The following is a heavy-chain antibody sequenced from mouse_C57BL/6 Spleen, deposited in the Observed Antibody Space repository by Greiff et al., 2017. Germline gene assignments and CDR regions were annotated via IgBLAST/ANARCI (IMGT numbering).Heavy chain of an antibody. CDR1: GYTFTSYW. D-gene: IGHD2-4*01. J-gene: IGHJ4*01. V-gene: IGHV1-52*01. Sequence: QVQLQQSGAELVRPGSSVKLSCKASGYTFTSYWMHWVKQRPIQGLEWIGNIDPSDSETHYNQKFKDKATLTVDKSSSTAYMQLSSLTSEDSAVYYCARGSIYYDYLYAMDYWGQGTSVTVSS. CDR2: IDPSDSET. CDR3: ARGSIYYDYLYAMDY.